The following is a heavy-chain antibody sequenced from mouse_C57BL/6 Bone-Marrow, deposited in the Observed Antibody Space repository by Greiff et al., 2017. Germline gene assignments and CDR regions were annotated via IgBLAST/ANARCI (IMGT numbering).Heavy chain of an antibody. J-gene: IGHJ2*01. V-gene: IGHV1-50*01. CDR3: ASPNWGYFDY. CDR1: GYTFTSYW. CDR2: IDPSDSYT. Sequence: QVQLQQPGAELVKPGASVKLSCKASGYTFTSYWMQWVKQRPGQGLEWIGEIDPSDSYTNYNQQFKGKATLTVDTSSSTAYMQLSSLTSEDSAVYYCASPNWGYFDYWGQGTTLTVSS. D-gene: IGHD4-1*01.